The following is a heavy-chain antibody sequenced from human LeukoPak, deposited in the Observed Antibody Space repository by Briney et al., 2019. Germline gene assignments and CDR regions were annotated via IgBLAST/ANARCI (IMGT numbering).Heavy chain of an antibody. CDR3: ARVHDAVFGETDDYYFDY. CDR2: INPSGGST. J-gene: IGHJ4*02. Sequence: ASVKVSCKASGYTFTSYYMHWVRQALGQGLEWMGIINPSGGSTSYAQKFQGRVTMTRDTSTSTVYMELSSLRSEDTAVYYCARVHDAVFGETDDYYFDYWGQGTLVTVSS. D-gene: IGHD3-10*01. CDR1: GYTFTSYY. V-gene: IGHV1-46*01.